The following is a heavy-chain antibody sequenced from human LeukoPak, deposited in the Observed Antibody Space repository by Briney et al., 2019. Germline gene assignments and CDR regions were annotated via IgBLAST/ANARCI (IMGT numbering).Heavy chain of an antibody. CDR2: INSDGSST. CDR3: AELGITMIGGV. CDR1: GFTFSSYS. V-gene: IGHV3-74*01. J-gene: IGHJ6*04. D-gene: IGHD3-10*02. Sequence: PGGSLRLSYAASGFTFSSYSMNWVRQAPGKGLVWVSRINSDGSSTSYADSVKGRFTISRDNAKNTLYLQMNSLRAEDTAVYYCAELGITMIGGVWGKGTTVTISS.